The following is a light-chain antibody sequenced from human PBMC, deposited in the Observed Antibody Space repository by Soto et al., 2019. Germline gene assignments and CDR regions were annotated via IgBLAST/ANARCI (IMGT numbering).Light chain of an antibody. V-gene: IGKV3-20*01. Sequence: EIVLTQSPGTLSLSPGERATLSCRASQSVSSNYLAWYQQKPGQAPRLLIHGASSGATGIPDRFSGSGSGTHFTLTISRLEPEDFAVYYCQQYGSSPFTFGPGTKVDIK. CDR2: GAS. J-gene: IGKJ3*01. CDR3: QQYGSSPFT. CDR1: QSVSSNY.